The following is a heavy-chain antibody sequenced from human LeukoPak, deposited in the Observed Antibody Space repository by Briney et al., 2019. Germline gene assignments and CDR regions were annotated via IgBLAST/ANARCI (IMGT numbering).Heavy chain of an antibody. D-gene: IGHD3-10*01. CDR2: IYYSGST. V-gene: IGHV4-39*01. CDR3: ARRHFGSALRDY. Sequence: SETLSLTCTVSGGSISSADNYWSWIRQPPGKGLEWIGNIYYSGSTSYNPSLKSRVTISVDTSKNQFSLKLSSVTAADTAVYYCARRHFGSALRDYWGQGTLVTVSS. CDR1: GGSISSADNY. J-gene: IGHJ4*02.